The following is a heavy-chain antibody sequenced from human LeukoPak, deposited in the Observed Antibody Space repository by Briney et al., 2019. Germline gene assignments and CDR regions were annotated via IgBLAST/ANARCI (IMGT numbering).Heavy chain of an antibody. D-gene: IGHD3-3*01. Sequence: SVKVSCKASGGTFSSYAISWVRQAPGQGLEWMGGIIPIFGTANYAQKFQGRVTITADESTITAYMELSSLRSEDTAVYYCARARNYDFWSGYYNWGQGTLVTVSS. CDR1: GGTFSSYA. V-gene: IGHV1-69*13. CDR3: ARARNYDFWSGYYN. CDR2: IIPIFGTA. J-gene: IGHJ4*02.